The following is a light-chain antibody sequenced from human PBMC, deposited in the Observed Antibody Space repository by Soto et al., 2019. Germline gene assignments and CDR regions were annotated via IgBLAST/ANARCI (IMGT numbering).Light chain of an antibody. V-gene: IGKV1-5*03. Sequence: DIQMTQSPSTLSASVGDRVTITCRASQSISSWLAWYQQKPGKAPKLLIYKASSLQSGVPSRFSGSGSGTEFTLTISSLHPDDFATYYCHQYKTYWTFGHGTKVEMK. CDR1: QSISSW. J-gene: IGKJ1*01. CDR2: KAS. CDR3: HQYKTYWT.